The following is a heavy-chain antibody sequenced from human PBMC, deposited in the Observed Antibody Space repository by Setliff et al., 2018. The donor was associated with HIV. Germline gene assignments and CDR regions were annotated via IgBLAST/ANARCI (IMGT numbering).Heavy chain of an antibody. D-gene: IGHD3-10*01. CDR2: ISTYNGNT. V-gene: IGHV1-18*01. Sequence: GASVKVSCKASGYTFNNYGISWVRQAPGQGLEWMGWISTYNGNTNYAQKFQGRVTLTTDTSTNTAYMELRGLKSDDTAMYYCARDSEAGVWGQGTLVIVSS. J-gene: IGHJ4*02. CDR3: ARDSEAGV. CDR1: GYTFNNYG.